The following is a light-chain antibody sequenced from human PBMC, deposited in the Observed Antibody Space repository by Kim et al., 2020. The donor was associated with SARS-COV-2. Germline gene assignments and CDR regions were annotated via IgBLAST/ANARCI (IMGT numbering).Light chain of an antibody. CDR2: GNN. CDR1: SLRTYY. V-gene: IGLV3-19*01. J-gene: IGLJ3*02. Sequence: SSELTQDPAVSVALGQTVRITCQGDSLRTYYASWYQQKPGQAPVLVNYGNNNRPSGIPDRFPGSSPGNTASLPITGAQAEDEADYYCNSRDNRGTHWVFG. CDR3: NSRDNRGTHWV.